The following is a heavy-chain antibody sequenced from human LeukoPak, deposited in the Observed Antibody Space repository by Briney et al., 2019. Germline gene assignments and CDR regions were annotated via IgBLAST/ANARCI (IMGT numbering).Heavy chain of an antibody. CDR1: GGTFSSYA. CDR2: VIPIFGMA. J-gene: IGHJ5*02. D-gene: IGHD5-24*01. V-gene: IGHV1-69*04. CDR3: ARAGEMNWFDP. Sequence: GASVKVSCKASGGTFSSYAISWVRQAPGQGLEWMGRVIPIFGMANYAQKFQGRVTITADKSTSTAYMELSSLRSEDTAVYYCARAGEMNWFDPWGQGTLVTVSS.